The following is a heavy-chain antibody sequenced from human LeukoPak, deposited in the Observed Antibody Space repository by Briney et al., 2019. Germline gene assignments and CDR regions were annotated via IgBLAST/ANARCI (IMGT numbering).Heavy chain of an antibody. CDR3: ARLGVEIMVDY. CDR2: IYYSGST. V-gene: IGHV4-39*01. D-gene: IGHD5-24*01. J-gene: IGHJ4*02. Sequence: PSETLSLTCTVSGGSISSSSYYWGWIRQPPGKGLEWIGSIYYSGSTYYNPSLKSRVTISVDTSKNQSSLKLSSVTAADTAVYYCARLGVEIMVDYWGQGTLVTVSS. CDR1: GGSISSSSYY.